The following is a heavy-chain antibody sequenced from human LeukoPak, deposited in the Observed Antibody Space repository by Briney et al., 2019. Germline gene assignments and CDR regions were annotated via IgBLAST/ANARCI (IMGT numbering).Heavy chain of an antibody. J-gene: IGHJ4*02. CDR2: IRSKANSYAT. CDR1: GFTFSGSA. V-gene: IGHV3-73*01. D-gene: IGHD6-6*01. CDR3: TRQGGQLAFDY. Sequence: GGSLRLSCAASGFTFSGSAMHWVRQASGKGLEWVGRIRSKANSYATAYAAPVKGRFTISRDDSKNTAYLQMNSLKTEDTAVYYCTRQGGQLAFDYWGQGTLVTVSS.